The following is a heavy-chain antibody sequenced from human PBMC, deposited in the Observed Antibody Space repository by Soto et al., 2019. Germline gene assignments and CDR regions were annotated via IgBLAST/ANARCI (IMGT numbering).Heavy chain of an antibody. Sequence: GASVKVSCKVSGYTLTELSMHWVRQAPGKGLEWMGGFDPEDGETIYAQKFQGRVTMTEDTSTDTAYMELSSLRPEDTAVYYCATRVALPGTNWLDPWGQGTLVTVSS. D-gene: IGHD6-19*01. J-gene: IGHJ5*02. CDR3: ATRVALPGTNWLDP. CDR1: GYTLTELS. V-gene: IGHV1-24*01. CDR2: FDPEDGET.